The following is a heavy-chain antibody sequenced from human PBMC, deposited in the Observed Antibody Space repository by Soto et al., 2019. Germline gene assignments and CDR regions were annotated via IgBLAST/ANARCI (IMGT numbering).Heavy chain of an antibody. J-gene: IGHJ5*02. CDR3: ARVSTQQRWFDP. V-gene: IGHV4-30-4*01. CDR2: IYYSGNT. D-gene: IGHD1-1*01. CDR1: GGSISSGDYY. Sequence: PSETLSLTGTVSGGSISSGDYYRSWIRQPPGKGLEWIGYIYYSGNTYYNPSLKSRVTISVDTSKNQFSLKLSSVTAADTAVYSCARVSTQQRWFDPWGQGTLVTVSS.